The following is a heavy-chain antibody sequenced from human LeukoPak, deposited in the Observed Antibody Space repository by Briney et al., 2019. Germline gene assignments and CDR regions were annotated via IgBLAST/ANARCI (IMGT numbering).Heavy chain of an antibody. Sequence: SETLSLTCTVSGGSISSGSYYWSWIRQPGGKGLEWIVRIYTSGSTNDNPSHKSRVTISEKTAKNKFSLKLSSVTAADTAVYYCARGRFGIVSYYYMDVWDKGTTVTVSS. D-gene: IGHD3-22*01. CDR2: IYTSGST. CDR1: GGSISSGSYY. V-gene: IGHV4-61*02. J-gene: IGHJ6*03. CDR3: ARGRFGIVSYYYMDV.